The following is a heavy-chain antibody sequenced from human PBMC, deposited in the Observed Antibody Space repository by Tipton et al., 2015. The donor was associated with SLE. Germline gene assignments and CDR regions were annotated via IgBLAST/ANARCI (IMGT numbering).Heavy chain of an antibody. CDR3: ARSPVDYWNGYSA. D-gene: IGHD3-3*01. CDR2: IRYDGSNK. J-gene: IGHJ4*02. Sequence: SLRLSCAASGFTFSSYGMHWVRQAPGKGLEWVAFIRYDGSNKYYADSVKGRFTISRDNSKNSLYLQMNGLRAEDTAVYYCARSPVDYWNGYSAWGQGTLVAVSS. CDR1: GFTFSSYG. V-gene: IGHV3-33*01.